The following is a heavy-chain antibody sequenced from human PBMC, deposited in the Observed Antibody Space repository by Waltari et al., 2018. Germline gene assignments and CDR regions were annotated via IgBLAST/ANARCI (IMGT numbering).Heavy chain of an antibody. CDR2: INHSGST. V-gene: IGHV4-34*01. CDR3: ARVRGSSWYRNDY. CDR1: GGSFSGYY. J-gene: IGHJ4*02. D-gene: IGHD6-13*01. Sequence: QVQLQQWGAGLLKPSETLSLTCAAYGGSFSGYYWSWIRQPPGKGLEWIGEINHSGSTNYNPSLKRRVTISVDTSKNQFSLKLSSVTAADTAVYYCARVRGSSWYRNDYWGQGTLVTVSS.